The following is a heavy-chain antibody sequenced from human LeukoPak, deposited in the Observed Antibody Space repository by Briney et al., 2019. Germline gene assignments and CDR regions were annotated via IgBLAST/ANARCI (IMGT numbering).Heavy chain of an antibody. V-gene: IGHV4-30-4*08. CDR1: GGSISSGDYY. J-gene: IGHJ4*02. Sequence: SETLSLTCTVSGGSISSGDYYWSWIRQPPGKGLEWIGYIYYSGSTYYNPSLKSRVTISVDTSKNQFSLKLSSVTAADTAVYYCARVDCGSTSCGWLDYWGQGTLVTVSS. CDR3: ARVDCGSTSCGWLDY. D-gene: IGHD2-2*01. CDR2: IYYSGST.